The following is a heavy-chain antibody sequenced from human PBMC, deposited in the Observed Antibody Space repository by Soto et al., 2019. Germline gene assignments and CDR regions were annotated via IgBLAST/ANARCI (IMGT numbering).Heavy chain of an antibody. V-gene: IGHV3-30*19. J-gene: IGHJ4*02. CDR3: ARWGTTGGLDV. CDR2: TSYEVSNK. Sequence: QVQLVESGGGVVQPGTSLRLSCVGSGFTFRSYVIHCVRQAPGKGLEWVALTSYEVSNKYYDDSVKGRFTISRDNSRNTVDLQMDNLRLEDTALYYCARWGTTGGLDVWGQGKLVSVSS. CDR1: GFTFRSYV. D-gene: IGHD3-16*01.